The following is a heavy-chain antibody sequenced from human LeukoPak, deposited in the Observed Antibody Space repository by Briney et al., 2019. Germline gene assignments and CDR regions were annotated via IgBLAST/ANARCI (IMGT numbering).Heavy chain of an antibody. CDR1: GYTYTGHY. CDR2: INPSSGGT. CDR3: ARDRLSLSSPGYYYYGMDV. J-gene: IGHJ6*02. D-gene: IGHD6-13*01. V-gene: IGHV1-2*02. Sequence: ASVKVPCKASGYTYTGHYIQWVRQAPGQGLEWMGWINPSSGGTKYAQRFQGRVTITRDTSINTAYMEMTRLKSDDTAVYYCARDRLSLSSPGYYYYGMDVWGHGTKVTVSS.